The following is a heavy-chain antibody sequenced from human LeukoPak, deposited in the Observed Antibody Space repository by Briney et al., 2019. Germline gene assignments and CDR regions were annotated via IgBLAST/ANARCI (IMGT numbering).Heavy chain of an antibody. CDR1: GFTFSSYW. CDR3: AKDTAVQFLEPAF. J-gene: IGHJ4*02. Sequence: QPGGSLRLSCAASGFTFSSYWMYWVRQAPGKGLECVSRINRDGTSTGYADSVKGRFTISRDNAKNTLYLQMNSLRVEDTAIYYCAKDTAVQFLEPAFWGQGTLVTVSS. CDR2: INRDGTST. V-gene: IGHV3-74*01. D-gene: IGHD3-3*01.